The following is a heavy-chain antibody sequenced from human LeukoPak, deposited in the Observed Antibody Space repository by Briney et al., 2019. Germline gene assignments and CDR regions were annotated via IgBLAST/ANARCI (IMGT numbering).Heavy chain of an antibody. Sequence: AGGSLRLSRAASGFTFSSYWMSWVRQAPGNGLEWVANIKEDGSEKYYLDSVKGRFTISRDNAKNSLYLQMNSLRAEDTAMYYCAKGVSKNPWGQGTLVTVSS. CDR1: GFTFSSYW. CDR3: AKGVSKNP. V-gene: IGHV3-7*01. CDR2: IKEDGSEK. J-gene: IGHJ5*02.